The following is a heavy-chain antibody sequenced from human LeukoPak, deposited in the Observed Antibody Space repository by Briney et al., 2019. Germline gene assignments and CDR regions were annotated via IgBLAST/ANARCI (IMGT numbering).Heavy chain of an antibody. CDR1: GYTFTDYY. CDR3: ARANFLYCSSTTCLFDY. J-gene: IGHJ4*02. D-gene: IGHD2-2*01. CDR2: INPNSGDT. Sequence: ASVKVSCKASGYTFTDYYMHWVRQAPGQGFEWMGWINPNSGDTNYAQKFQGRVTMTRDTSVSTAHMELSRLRSDDTAVYYCARANFLYCSSTTCLFDYWGQGTLVIVSS. V-gene: IGHV1-2*02.